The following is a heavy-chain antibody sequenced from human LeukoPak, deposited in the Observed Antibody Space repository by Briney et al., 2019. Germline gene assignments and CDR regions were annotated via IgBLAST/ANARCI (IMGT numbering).Heavy chain of an antibody. CDR2: ITTSGSYT. Sequence: GGSLRLSCAASGFTFSDYYMSWIRQAPGKGLEWISYITTSGSYTNYADSVKGRFTISRDNAKNSLYLQMNSLRAEDTAVYYCARETSSVRLDYWGQGTLVTISS. J-gene: IGHJ4*02. CDR3: ARETSSVRLDY. CDR1: GFTFSDYY. V-gene: IGHV3-11*05. D-gene: IGHD3-10*01.